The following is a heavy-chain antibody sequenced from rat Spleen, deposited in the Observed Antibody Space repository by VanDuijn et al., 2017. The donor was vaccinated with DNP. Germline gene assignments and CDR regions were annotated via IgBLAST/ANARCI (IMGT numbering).Heavy chain of an antibody. CDR3: TTRGNYGGYDY. CDR1: GFTFSNYG. J-gene: IGHJ2*01. CDR2: IIYDGSST. D-gene: IGHD1-11*01. Sequence: EVQLVESGGGLVQPGRSLKLSCAASGFTFSNYGMAWVRQAPTKGLEWVATIIYDGSSTFYRDSVTGRFTISRDFAKSTLYLQMDSLRPEDSATYYCTTRGNYGGYDYWGQGVMVTVSS. V-gene: IGHV5-29*01.